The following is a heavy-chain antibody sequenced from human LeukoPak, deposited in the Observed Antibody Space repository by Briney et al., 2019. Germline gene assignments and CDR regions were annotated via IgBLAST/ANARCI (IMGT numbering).Heavy chain of an antibody. D-gene: IGHD6-6*01. J-gene: IGHJ4*02. CDR3: ARAEGYSSSSYPFDY. CDR2: ISSSSSYI. CDR1: GFTFSSYS. V-gene: IGHV3-21*01. Sequence: GGSLRLSCAASGFTFSSYSMNWVRQAPGKGLEWVSSISSSSSYIYYADSVKGRFAISRDKAKNSLYLQMNSLRAEDTAVYYCARAEGYSSSSYPFDYWGQGTLVTVSS.